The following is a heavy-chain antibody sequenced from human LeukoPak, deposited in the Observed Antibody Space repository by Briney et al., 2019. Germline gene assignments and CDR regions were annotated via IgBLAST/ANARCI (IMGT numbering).Heavy chain of an antibody. D-gene: IGHD6-13*01. J-gene: IGHJ6*02. Sequence: ASVKVSCKASGYTFTSYGISWVRQAPGQGLEWMGWISAYNGNTNYAQKLQGRVTMTTDTSTSTAYMELRSLRSDDTAVYYCARHEAIAALPPGERDYYYGMDVWGQGTTVTVSS. CDR1: GYTFTSYG. CDR2: ISAYNGNT. V-gene: IGHV1-18*01. CDR3: ARHEAIAALPPGERDYYYGMDV.